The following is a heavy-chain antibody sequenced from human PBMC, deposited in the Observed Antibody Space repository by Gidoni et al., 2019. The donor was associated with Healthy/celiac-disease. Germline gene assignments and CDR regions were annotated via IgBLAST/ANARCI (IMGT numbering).Heavy chain of an antibody. Sequence: EVQLVQSGGGLVQPGGSLRLSCAASGFMFSDYYMDGVRQAPGKGLEWVGRSRDKANSYTTQYATSVQGRFTISRDDSKNSVYLQMSSLRIEDTAVYYCFSRQSGVVFDFWGQGTLVTVSS. D-gene: IGHD2-8*01. V-gene: IGHV3-72*01. CDR1: GFMFSDYY. CDR3: FSRQSGVVFDF. CDR2: SRDKANSYTT. J-gene: IGHJ4*02.